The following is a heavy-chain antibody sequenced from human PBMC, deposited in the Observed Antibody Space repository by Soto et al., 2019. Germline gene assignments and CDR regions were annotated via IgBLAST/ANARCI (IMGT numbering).Heavy chain of an antibody. CDR2: IIPILGIA. V-gene: IGHV1-69*02. CDR1: GGTFSSYT. D-gene: IGHD2-15*01. Sequence: SVKVSCKASGGTFSSYTISWVRQAPGQGLEWMGRIIPILGIANYAQKFQGRVTITADKSTSTAYMELSSLRSEDTAVYYCARGDCSGGSCYYYYYYMDVWGKGTTVTVSS. CDR3: ARGDCSGGSCYYYYYYMDV. J-gene: IGHJ6*03.